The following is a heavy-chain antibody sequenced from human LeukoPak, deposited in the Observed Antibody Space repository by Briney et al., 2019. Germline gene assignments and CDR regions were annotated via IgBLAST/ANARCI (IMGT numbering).Heavy chain of an antibody. Sequence: GGSLRLSCAASGFTFSSYAMSWVRQAPGKGLEWVSAISGSCGSTYYADSVKGRFTISRENSKNTLYLQMNSLRAEDTAVYYCAKQTVEEGWDYFDYWGQGTLVTVSS. V-gene: IGHV3-23*01. CDR2: ISGSCGST. D-gene: IGHD1-1*01. J-gene: IGHJ4*02. CDR3: AKQTVEEGWDYFDY. CDR1: GFTFSSYA.